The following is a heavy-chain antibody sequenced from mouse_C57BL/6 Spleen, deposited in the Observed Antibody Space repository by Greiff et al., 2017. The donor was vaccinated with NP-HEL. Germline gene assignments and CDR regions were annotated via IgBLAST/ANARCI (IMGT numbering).Heavy chain of an antibody. CDR1: GYTFTSYW. V-gene: IGHV1-50*01. D-gene: IGHD2-10*01. CDR3: ARYRAYYLAY. Sequence: QVQLQQPGAELVKPGASVKLSCKASGYTFTSYWMQWVKQRPGQGLEWIGEIDPSDSYTNYNQKFKGKATLTVDTSSSTAYMQLSSLTSEDSAVYYCARYRAYYLAYWGQGTLVTVSA. CDR2: IDPSDSYT. J-gene: IGHJ3*01.